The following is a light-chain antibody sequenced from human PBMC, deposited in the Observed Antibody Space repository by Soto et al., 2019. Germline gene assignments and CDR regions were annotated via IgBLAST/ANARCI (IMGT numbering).Light chain of an antibody. CDR3: QSYDSSLSGHVV. CDR2: GNI. V-gene: IGLV1-40*01. J-gene: IGLJ2*01. CDR1: SSNIGAGYD. Sequence: QAVVTQPPSVSGAPGQRVTISCTGSSSNIGAGYDVHWYQQLPGTAPKLLIYGNINRPSGVPDRFSGSKSGTSASLAITGLQAEDEADYYCQSYDSSLSGHVVFGGGTKLTVL.